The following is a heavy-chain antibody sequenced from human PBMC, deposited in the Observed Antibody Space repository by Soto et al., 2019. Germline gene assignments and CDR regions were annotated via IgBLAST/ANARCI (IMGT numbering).Heavy chain of an antibody. J-gene: IGHJ4*02. CDR2: IYYRGNT. D-gene: IGHD3-9*01. V-gene: IGHV4-39*01. CDR1: GDSINRDKYY. Sequence: SETLSLTCSVSGDSINRDKYYWGWILQPPGKGLEWIGSIYYRGNTYYNPSLQTRVTISLDKSKSQFSLRLNSVTAADSAVYFCARLEGLATISYYFDFWGKGAQVTVSS. CDR3: ARLEGLATISYYFDF.